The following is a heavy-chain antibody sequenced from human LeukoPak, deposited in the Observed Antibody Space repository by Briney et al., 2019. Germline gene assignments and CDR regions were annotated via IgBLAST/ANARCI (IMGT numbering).Heavy chain of an antibody. CDR1: GYSISSGYY. D-gene: IGHD3-10*01. CDR2: VYHSETT. J-gene: IGHJ5*02. V-gene: IGHV4-38-2*01. CDR3: ARLPYYYGSGSWFDP. Sequence: SETLSLTCAVSGYSISSGYYWGWIRQPPGKGLEWIGSVYHSETTYYNPSLKSRVTISIDTSKNQFSLNLSSVTAADTAVYYCARLPYYYGSGSWFDPWGQGTLVTVSS.